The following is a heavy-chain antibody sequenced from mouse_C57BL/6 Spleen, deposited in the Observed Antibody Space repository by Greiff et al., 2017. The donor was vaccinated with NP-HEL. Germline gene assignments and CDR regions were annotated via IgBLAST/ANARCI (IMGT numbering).Heavy chain of an antibody. CDR3: AREGDSNYYAMDY. CDR2: IYPRSGNT. CDR1: GYTFTSYG. V-gene: IGHV1-81*01. D-gene: IGHD3-3*01. J-gene: IGHJ4*01. Sequence: VQLQQSGAELARPGASVKLSCKASGYTFTSYGISWVKQRTGQGLEWIGEIYPRSGNTYYNEKFKGKATRTADKASSTAYMELRSLTSEDSAVYFCAREGDSNYYAMDYWGQGTSVTVSS.